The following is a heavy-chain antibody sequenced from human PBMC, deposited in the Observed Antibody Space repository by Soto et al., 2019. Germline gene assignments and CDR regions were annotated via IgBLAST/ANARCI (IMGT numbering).Heavy chain of an antibody. CDR1: GYTFTGYA. J-gene: IGHJ5*02. Sequence: ASVKVSCKASGYTFTGYAMYWVRQAPGQRLEWMGWINAGNGNTKYSQKFQGRVTITRDTSASTAYMELSSLRSEDTAVYYCARDLGAADSHWFDPWSQGTLVTVSS. V-gene: IGHV1-3*01. CDR3: ARDLGAADSHWFDP. CDR2: INAGNGNT. D-gene: IGHD6-13*01.